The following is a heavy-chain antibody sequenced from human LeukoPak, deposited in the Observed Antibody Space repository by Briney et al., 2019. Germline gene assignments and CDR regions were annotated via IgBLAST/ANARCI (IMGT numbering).Heavy chain of an antibody. Sequence: PGGSLRLSCTAPGFTFDDYAMHWVRQAPGKGLEWVSSISWDSGSIGYADSVKGRFTISRDNAKNSLYLQMNSLRAEDTAVYYCASSYGAYAEFDYWGQGTLVTSPQ. CDR2: ISWDSGSI. V-gene: IGHV3-9*01. J-gene: IGHJ4*02. CDR1: GFTFDDYA. D-gene: IGHD4-17*01. CDR3: ASSYGAYAEFDY.